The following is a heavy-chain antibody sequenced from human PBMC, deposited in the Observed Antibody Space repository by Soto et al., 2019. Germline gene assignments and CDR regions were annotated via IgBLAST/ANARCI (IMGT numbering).Heavy chain of an antibody. Sequence: SETLSLTCTVSGGSISSGGYYWSWIRQHPGKGLEWIGYIYYSGSTYYNPSLKSRVTISVDTSKNQFSLKLSSVTAADTAVYYCARHHVDTAMVTGVDYYYGMDVWGQGTTVTVSS. V-gene: IGHV4-31*03. CDR2: IYYSGST. CDR3: ARHHVDTAMVTGVDYYYGMDV. J-gene: IGHJ6*02. CDR1: GGSISSGGYY. D-gene: IGHD5-18*01.